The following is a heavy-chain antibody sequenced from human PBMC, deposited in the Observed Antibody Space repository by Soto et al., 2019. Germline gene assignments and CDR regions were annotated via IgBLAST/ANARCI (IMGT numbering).Heavy chain of an antibody. V-gene: IGHV4-30-4*01. CDR3: AREVIPLTTDWYFDL. CDR1: GGSISGGVGGLYY. Sequence: PSETLSLTCTVSGGSISGGVGGLYYWSWIRQPPGKGLEWIGYIYDSGSTYYNPSLKSRATISVDTSKNQFSLRLSSVTAADTAVYYCAREVIPLTTDWYFDLWGRGTLVTVSS. D-gene: IGHD4-17*01. J-gene: IGHJ2*01. CDR2: IYDSGST.